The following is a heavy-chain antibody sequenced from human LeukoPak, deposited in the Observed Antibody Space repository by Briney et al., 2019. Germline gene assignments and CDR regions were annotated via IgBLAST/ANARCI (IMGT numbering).Heavy chain of an antibody. CDR3: AKVAVAGDWYYGMDV. V-gene: IGHV3-23*01. J-gene: IGHJ6*02. Sequence: PGGSLRLSCAASGFTFSSYAMSWVRQAPGKGLEWVSAVSGSGGSTYYADSVKGRFTISRDNSKNKMYLQMTSLRAEDRAVYYCAKVAVAGDWYYGMDVWGRGTTVTVSS. CDR1: GFTFSSYA. CDR2: VSGSGGST. D-gene: IGHD6-19*01.